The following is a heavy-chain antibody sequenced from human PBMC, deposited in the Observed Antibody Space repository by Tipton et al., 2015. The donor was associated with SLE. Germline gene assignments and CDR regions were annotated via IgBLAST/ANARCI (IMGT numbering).Heavy chain of an antibody. D-gene: IGHD2-21*01. V-gene: IGHV4-59*08. CDR2: IYYSGST. CDR1: GGSISSYY. Sequence: TLSLTCTVSGGSISSYYWSWIRQPPGKGLEWIGYIYYSGSTNYNPSLKSRVTISVDTSKNQFSLKPSSVTAADTAVYYCARRLWAFDIWGQGTMVTVSS. J-gene: IGHJ3*02. CDR3: ARRLWAFDI.